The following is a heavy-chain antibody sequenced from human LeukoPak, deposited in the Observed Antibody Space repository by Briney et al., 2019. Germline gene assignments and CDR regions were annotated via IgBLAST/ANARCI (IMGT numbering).Heavy chain of an antibody. J-gene: IGHJ4*02. CDR1: GYTFTSYD. Sequence: ASVKVSCKASGYTFTSYDINWVRQASGQGLEWMGWMNPNSGNTGYAQKFQGRVTMTRNTSISTAYMELSSLRSEDTAVYYCARGYGTNYYASGSYYNVDYWGQGTLVTVSS. V-gene: IGHV1-8*01. CDR2: MNPNSGNT. CDR3: ARGYGTNYYASGSYYNVDY. D-gene: IGHD3-10*01.